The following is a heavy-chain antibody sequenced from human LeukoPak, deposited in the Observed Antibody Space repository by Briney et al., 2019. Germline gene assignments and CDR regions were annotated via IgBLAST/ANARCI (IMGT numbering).Heavy chain of an antibody. D-gene: IGHD3-10*01. CDR2: INPSGGST. CDR3: ARDRHGSGTYNYYGMDV. CDR1: GYSFTTYY. V-gene: IGHV1-46*01. Sequence: ASVKVSCKASGYSFTTYYMHWVRQAPGQGLEWMGIINPSGGSTTYAQKFQGRVTTTRDTSTSTVYMEVSSLRSEDTAVYYCARDRHGSGTYNYYGMDVWGQGTTVTVSS. J-gene: IGHJ6*02.